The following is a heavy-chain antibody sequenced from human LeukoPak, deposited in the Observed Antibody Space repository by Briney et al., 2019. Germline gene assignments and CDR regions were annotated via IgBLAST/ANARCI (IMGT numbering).Heavy chain of an antibody. CDR3: ARVGHSSSWPRLYYYYGMDV. CDR2: IYYSGST. V-gene: IGHV4-59*01. Sequence: SETLSLTCTVSGGSISSYYWSWIRQPPGKGLEWIGYIYYSGSTNYNPSLKSRVTISVDTSKNQFSLKLSSVTAADTAVYYCARVGHSSSWPRLYYYYGMDVWGQGTTVTVSS. CDR1: GGSISSYY. J-gene: IGHJ6*02. D-gene: IGHD6-13*01.